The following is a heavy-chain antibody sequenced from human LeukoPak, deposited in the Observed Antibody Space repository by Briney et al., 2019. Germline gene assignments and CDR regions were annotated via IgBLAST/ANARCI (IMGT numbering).Heavy chain of an antibody. D-gene: IGHD5-24*01. J-gene: IGHJ3*02. CDR2: TYYRSKWYN. Sequence: PSQTLSLTCPISGDSVSSNSAAWNWIRQSPSRGLEWLGRTYYRSKWYNDYAVSVKSRITINPDTSKNQFSLQLNSVTPEDTAVYYCARMRGGDGYNSGAFDIWGQGTMVTVSS. CDR1: GDSVSSNSAA. V-gene: IGHV6-1*01. CDR3: ARMRGGDGYNSGAFDI.